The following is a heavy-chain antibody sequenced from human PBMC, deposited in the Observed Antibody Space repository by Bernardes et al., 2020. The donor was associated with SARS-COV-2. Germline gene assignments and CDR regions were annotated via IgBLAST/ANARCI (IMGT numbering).Heavy chain of an antibody. CDR1: GFTFSSYA. CDR3: ARDRGVVVVAATPCCGWFDP. Sequence: SLRLSCAASGFTFSSYAMHWVRQAPGKGLEWVAVISYDGSNKYYADSVKGRFTISRDNSKNTLYLQMNSLRAEDTAVYYCARDRGVVVVAATPCCGWFDPWGQGTLVTVSS. CDR2: ISYDGSNK. J-gene: IGHJ5*02. D-gene: IGHD2-15*01. V-gene: IGHV3-30-3*01.